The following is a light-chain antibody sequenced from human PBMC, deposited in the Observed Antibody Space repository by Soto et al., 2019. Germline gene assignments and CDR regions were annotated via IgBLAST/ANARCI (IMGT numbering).Light chain of an antibody. Sequence: DIQMTQSPSSLSASVGDRVIITCRASQSISAYLNWYQQKPGKAPNLLIYAASSLQSGVPSRFSGSGSGTDFTLTISTLQPEDFAPYYCQQTYTTPVTFGXGTKVEIK. J-gene: IGKJ1*01. V-gene: IGKV1-39*01. CDR1: QSISAY. CDR2: AAS. CDR3: QQTYTTPVT.